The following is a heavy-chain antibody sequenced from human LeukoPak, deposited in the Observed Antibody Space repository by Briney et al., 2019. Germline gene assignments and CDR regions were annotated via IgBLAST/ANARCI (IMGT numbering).Heavy chain of an antibody. J-gene: IGHJ4*02. D-gene: IGHD6-19*01. Sequence: ASVKVSCKASGYTFTSYDINWVRQATGQGLEWMGWMNPNSGNTGYAQKFQGRVTMTSNTSISTAYMELSSLRSEDTAVYYCAGIAGYSSGPLDYWGQGTLVTVSS. CDR3: AGIAGYSSGPLDY. V-gene: IGHV1-8*01. CDR1: GYTFTSYD. CDR2: MNPNSGNT.